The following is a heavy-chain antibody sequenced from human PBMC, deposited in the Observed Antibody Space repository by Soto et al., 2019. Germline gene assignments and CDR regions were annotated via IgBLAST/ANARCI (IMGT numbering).Heavy chain of an antibody. CDR3: ARSDNRNSLYGVDV. J-gene: IGHJ6*02. CDR1: GGSLSGYY. Sequence: LSLTCAVNGGSLSGYYWSWIRQSPGKGLEWIGEINHRGSSDYNPSLKSRVTISIDASKNHVTLELTSVTAADTAVYYCARSDNRNSLYGVDVWGQGTAVTVSS. D-gene: IGHD1-7*01. CDR2: INHRGSS. V-gene: IGHV4-34*01.